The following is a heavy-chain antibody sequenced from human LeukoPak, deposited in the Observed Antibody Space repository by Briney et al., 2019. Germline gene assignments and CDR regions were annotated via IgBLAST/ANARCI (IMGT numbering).Heavy chain of an antibody. CDR2: IHYSGIT. CDR3: ARDGYSRSSGPIFDY. D-gene: IGHD6-6*01. J-gene: IGHJ4*02. Sequence: SETLSLTCTVSGDSITSHYWSWIRQPPGKGLEWIGYIHYSGITNYNPSLKSRVTLSVDTSNNQFSLKLNSVTAADTAVYYCARDGYSRSSGPIFDYWGQGTLVAVSS. CDR1: GDSITSHY. V-gene: IGHV4-59*11.